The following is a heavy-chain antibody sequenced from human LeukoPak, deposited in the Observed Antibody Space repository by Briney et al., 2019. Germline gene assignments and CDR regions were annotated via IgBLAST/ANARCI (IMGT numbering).Heavy chain of an antibody. Sequence: GGSLRLSCAASGFTFSSYGMHWVRQAPGKGLEWVAVISYDGSNKYYADSVKGRFTISRDNSKNTLYLQMNSLRAEDTAVYYCAKDLTRTAAAGTSDYWGQGTLVTVSS. CDR1: GFTFSSYG. V-gene: IGHV3-30*18. CDR2: ISYDGSNK. J-gene: IGHJ4*02. CDR3: AKDLTRTAAAGTSDY. D-gene: IGHD6-13*01.